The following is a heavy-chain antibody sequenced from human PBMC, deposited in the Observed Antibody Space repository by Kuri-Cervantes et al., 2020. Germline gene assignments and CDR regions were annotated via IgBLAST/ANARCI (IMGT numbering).Heavy chain of an antibody. CDR3: ARAPQDYYNFWSGAPRYFDL. V-gene: IGHV4-34*01. CDR2: INHSGST. D-gene: IGHD3-3*01. Sequence: SQTLSLTCALYGGSFSGYYWSWIRQPPGKGLEWIGEINHSGSTNYNPSLKSRVTISVDTSKNQFSLKLSSVTAADTAVYYCARAPQDYYNFWSGAPRYFDLWGRGSPVTVSS. CDR1: GGSFSGYY. J-gene: IGHJ2*01.